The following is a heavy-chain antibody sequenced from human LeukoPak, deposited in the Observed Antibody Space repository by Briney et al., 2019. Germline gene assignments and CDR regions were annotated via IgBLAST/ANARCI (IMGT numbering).Heavy chain of an antibody. V-gene: IGHV4-4*07. Sequence: SETLSLTCTVSGGSISSYYWSWIRQPAGKGLEWIGRIYTSGSTNYNPSLKSRVTMSVDTSKNQFSLKLSSVTAADTAVYYCARGRVTPSYYYYYMDVWGKGTTVTISS. CDR2: IYTSGST. J-gene: IGHJ6*03. CDR1: GGSISSYY. D-gene: IGHD4-23*01. CDR3: ARGRVTPSYYYYYMDV.